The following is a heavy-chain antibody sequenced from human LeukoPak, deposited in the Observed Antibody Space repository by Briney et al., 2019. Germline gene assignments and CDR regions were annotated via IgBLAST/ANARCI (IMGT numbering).Heavy chain of an antibody. V-gene: IGHV3-21*01. Sequence: PGGSLRLSRAASGFTFSSYSMNWVRQAPGKGLEWVSSISSSSSYIYYADSVEGRFTISRDNAKNSLYLQMNSLRAEDTAVYYCARDGSILTGYSDFDYWGQGTLVTVSS. CDR2: ISSSSSYI. CDR1: GFTFSSYS. CDR3: ARDGSILTGYSDFDY. D-gene: IGHD3-9*01. J-gene: IGHJ4*02.